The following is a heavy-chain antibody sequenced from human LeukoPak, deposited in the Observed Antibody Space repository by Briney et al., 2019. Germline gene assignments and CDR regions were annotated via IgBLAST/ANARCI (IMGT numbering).Heavy chain of an antibody. CDR2: INPSGGST. J-gene: IGHJ3*02. CDR3: AGNHPDDAFDI. Sequence: ASVKVSCKASGYTFTSYYMHWVRQAPGQGLEWMGIINPSGGSTSYAQKFQGRVTMTRDTSTSTVYMELSSLRSEDTAVYYCAGNHPDDAFDIWGQGTMVTVSS. V-gene: IGHV1-46*01. CDR1: GYTFTSYY. D-gene: IGHD1-14*01.